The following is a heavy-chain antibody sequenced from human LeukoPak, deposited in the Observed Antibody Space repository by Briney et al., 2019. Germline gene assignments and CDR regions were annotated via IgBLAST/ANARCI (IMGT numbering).Heavy chain of an antibody. CDR1: GGSIGSYY. CDR2: IAYSGST. CDR3: TREVRSAWASFDP. V-gene: IGHV4-59*12. J-gene: IGHJ5*02. D-gene: IGHD1-26*01. Sequence: SETLSLTCTVSGGSIGSYYWTWIRQSPGNELEWIGYIAYSGSTNYNPSLKSRVTISVDTSKNQFSLKLTSVTAADTAVYYCTREVRSAWASFDPWGQGTLVIVSS.